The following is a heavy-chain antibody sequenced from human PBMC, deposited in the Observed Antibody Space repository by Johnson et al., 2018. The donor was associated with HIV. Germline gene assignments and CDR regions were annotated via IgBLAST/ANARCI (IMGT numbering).Heavy chain of an antibody. V-gene: IGHV3-20*04. Sequence: VLLVESGGGVVQPGGSLRLSCVASGLTFSSYGLSCVRQAPGKGPEWVSCISGSGGSPGYADSVTVRFTISSDNAKHSLYLQMNSLRAEDTALYYCAKEAAMVQGGACDIWGQGTMVTVSS. CDR2: ISGSGGSP. CDR1: GLTFSSYG. CDR3: AKEAAMVQGGACDI. D-gene: IGHD3-10*01. J-gene: IGHJ3*02.